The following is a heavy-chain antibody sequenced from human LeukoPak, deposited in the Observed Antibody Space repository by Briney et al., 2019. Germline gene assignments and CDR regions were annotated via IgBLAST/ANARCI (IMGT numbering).Heavy chain of an antibody. CDR1: GYTFTSYG. J-gene: IGHJ3*02. Sequence: ASVKVSCKASGYTFTSYGISRVRQAPGQGLEWMGWISAYNGNTNYAQKLQGRVTMTTDTSTSTAYMELRSLRSDDTAVYYCARAPLVTWLSDDAFDIWGQVTMVTVSS. V-gene: IGHV1-18*01. D-gene: IGHD2-21*02. CDR3: ARAPLVTWLSDDAFDI. CDR2: ISAYNGNT.